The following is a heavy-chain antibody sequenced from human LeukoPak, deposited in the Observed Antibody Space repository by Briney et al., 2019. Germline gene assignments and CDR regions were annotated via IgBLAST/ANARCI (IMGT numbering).Heavy chain of an antibody. CDR3: ASSSRHYYDSSGYFDY. Sequence: SETLSLTCTVSGGSISSYYWSWIRQPPGKGLGWIGYIYYSGSTNYNPSLKSRVTISVDTSKNQFSLKLSSVTAADTAVYYCASSSRHYYDSSGYFDYWGQGTLVTVSS. CDR1: GGSISSYY. J-gene: IGHJ4*02. CDR2: IYYSGST. V-gene: IGHV4-59*01. D-gene: IGHD3-22*01.